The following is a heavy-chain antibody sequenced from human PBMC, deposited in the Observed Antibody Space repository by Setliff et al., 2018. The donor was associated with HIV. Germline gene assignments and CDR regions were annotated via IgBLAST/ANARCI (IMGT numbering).Heavy chain of an antibody. CDR3: ARDYYDSSGYYSDLFDI. CDR1: GGSISAYY. J-gene: IGHJ3*02. D-gene: IGHD3-22*01. CDR2: FHYSGST. V-gene: IGHV4-59*05. Sequence: PSETLSLTCTVSGGSISAYYWSWIRQPPGKGLEWIGSFHYSGSTSYNPSLKRRVAISVDTSKSQFSLKMTSVTAADTAVYYCARDYYDSSGYYSDLFDIWGQGTTVTVSS.